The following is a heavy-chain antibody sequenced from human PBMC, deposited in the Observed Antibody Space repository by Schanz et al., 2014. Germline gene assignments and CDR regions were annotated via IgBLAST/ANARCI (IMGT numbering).Heavy chain of an antibody. CDR3: AKDLGVDCGDGCFNWYFDL. V-gene: IGHV3-23*04. D-gene: IGHD2-21*02. CDR2: VSSRSDEI. Sequence: EVQLAESGGGLVQPGGSLRLSCAASTSIFNHAWMSWVRQAPGKGLEWVAAVSSRSDEIKYADSVRGRFTISRDNSRSTMYLQMNSLRAEDTAVYFCAKDLGVDCGDGCFNWYFDLWGRGTLGTVSS. CDR1: TSIFNHAW. J-gene: IGHJ2*01.